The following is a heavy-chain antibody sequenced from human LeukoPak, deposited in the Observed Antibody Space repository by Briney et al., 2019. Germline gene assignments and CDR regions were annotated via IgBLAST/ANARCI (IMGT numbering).Heavy chain of an antibody. CDR2: IFYTGST. J-gene: IGHJ6*03. V-gene: IGHV4-59*12. Sequence: PSETLSLTCTVSGGSITSYYWSWFRQPPGKGLEFIGYIFYTGSTNYNPSLKSRVTISVDTSKNQFSLKLSSVTAADTAVYYCARLRAAAGHYYYYMDVWGKGTTVTVSS. D-gene: IGHD6-13*01. CDR1: GGSITSYY. CDR3: ARLRAAAGHYYYYMDV.